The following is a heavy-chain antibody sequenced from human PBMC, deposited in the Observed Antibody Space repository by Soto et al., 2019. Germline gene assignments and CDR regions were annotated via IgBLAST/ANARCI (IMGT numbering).Heavy chain of an antibody. Sequence: SEPLSLTCTVSGGSISPYYWSWIRQPAGKGLEWIGYIYYTGSTNYNPSLKSRVTVSVDTSKNQFSLKLTSVTAADTAVYYCARDRGDRSDYYYGVDVWGQGTTVTVSS. V-gene: IGHV4-59*01. CDR3: ARDRGDRSDYYYGVDV. CDR2: IYYTGST. D-gene: IGHD3-10*01. CDR1: GGSISPYY. J-gene: IGHJ6*02.